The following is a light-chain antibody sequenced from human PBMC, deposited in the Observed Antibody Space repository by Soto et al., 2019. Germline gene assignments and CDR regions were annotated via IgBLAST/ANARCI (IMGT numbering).Light chain of an antibody. CDR2: DVS. V-gene: IGLV2-14*01. J-gene: IGLJ1*01. CDR1: SSDVGGYNY. Sequence: QSVLTQPASVSGSPGQSITISCTGTSSDVGGYNYVSWYQQHPGKAPKVMIYDVSNRPSGVSNRFSGSKSGNTASLTISGLQAEDEADYYCSSYTSRSTLFVFGSGTKLTVL. CDR3: SSYTSRSTLFV.